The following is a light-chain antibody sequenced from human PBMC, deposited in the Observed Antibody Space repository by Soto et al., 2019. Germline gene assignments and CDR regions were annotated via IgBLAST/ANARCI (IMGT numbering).Light chain of an antibody. CDR3: QVWDSSSDHPVV. CDR1: XXGSKS. J-gene: IGLJ2*01. V-gene: IGLV3-21*02. CDR2: DDS. Sequence: SYELTQPPSVSVAPGQTARITXXXXXXGSKSVHWYQQKPGQAPVLVVYDDSDRPSGIPERFSGSNSGNTATLTISRVEAGDEADYYCQVWDSSSDHPVVFGGGTKLTVL.